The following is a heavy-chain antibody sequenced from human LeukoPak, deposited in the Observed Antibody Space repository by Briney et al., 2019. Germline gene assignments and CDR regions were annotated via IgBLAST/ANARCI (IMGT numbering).Heavy chain of an antibody. Sequence: GGSLRLSCTASGLTFRDHAMSWVRQAPGKGLEWLGFIRSKTYGGTSEYAASVKGRFTISRDDSKSIAYLQMNSLKTDDTAVYSCVTDSAGWHYYFDYWGQGTLVTVSS. CDR1: GLTFRDHA. CDR3: VTDSAGWHYYFDY. D-gene: IGHD3-22*01. J-gene: IGHJ4*02. V-gene: IGHV3-49*04. CDR2: IRSKTYGGTS.